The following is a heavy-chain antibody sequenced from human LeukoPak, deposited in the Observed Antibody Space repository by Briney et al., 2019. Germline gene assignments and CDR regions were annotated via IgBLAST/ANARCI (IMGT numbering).Heavy chain of an antibody. CDR1: GGTFSSYA. CDR3: ARCPPRRRNAFDI. Sequence: ASVKVSCKASGGTFSSYAISWVRQATGQGLEWMGWMNPNSGNTGYAQKFQGRVTITRNTSISTAYMELSSLRSEDTAVYYCARCPPRRRNAFDIWGQGTMVTVSS. J-gene: IGHJ3*02. V-gene: IGHV1-8*03. CDR2: MNPNSGNT.